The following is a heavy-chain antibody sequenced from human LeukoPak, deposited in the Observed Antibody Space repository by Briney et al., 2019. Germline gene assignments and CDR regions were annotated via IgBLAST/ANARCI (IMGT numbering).Heavy chain of an antibody. J-gene: IGHJ3*02. CDR1: GFTFSSYS. V-gene: IGHV3-48*04. D-gene: IGHD1-26*01. Sequence: PGGSLRLSCAASGFTFSSYSMNWVRQAPGKGLEWVSYISSSSSTIYYADSVKGRFTISRDNAKNSLYLQMNSLRAEDTAVYYCARVDIVGATGAFDIWGQGTMVTVSS. CDR3: ARVDIVGATGAFDI. CDR2: ISSSSSTI.